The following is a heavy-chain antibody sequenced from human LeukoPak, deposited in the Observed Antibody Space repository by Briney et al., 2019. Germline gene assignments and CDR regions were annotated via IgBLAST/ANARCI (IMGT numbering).Heavy chain of an antibody. D-gene: IGHD6-19*01. Sequence: SETLSLTCTVSGGSISSSSYYWGWIRQPPGKGLEWIGSIHYSGSTSSNPSLKSRVTISVDTSKNQFSLKLSSVTAADTAAYYCATLDSSGRDHWGQGTLVTVSS. CDR2: IHYSGST. CDR1: GGSISSSSYY. J-gene: IGHJ4*02. V-gene: IGHV4-39*01. CDR3: ATLDSSGRDH.